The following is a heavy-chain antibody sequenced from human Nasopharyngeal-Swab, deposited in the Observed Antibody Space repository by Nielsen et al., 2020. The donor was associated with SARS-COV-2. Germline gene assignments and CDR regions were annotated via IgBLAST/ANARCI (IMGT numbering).Heavy chain of an antibody. D-gene: IGHD6-19*01. V-gene: IGHV4-4*02. CDR2: IYHSGST. Sequence: WIRQPPGKGLEWIGEIYHSGSTNYNPSLKSRVTISVGKSKNQFSLKLSSVTAADTAVYYCATADSGWRFDYWGQGTLVTVSS. CDR3: ATADSGWRFDY. J-gene: IGHJ4*02.